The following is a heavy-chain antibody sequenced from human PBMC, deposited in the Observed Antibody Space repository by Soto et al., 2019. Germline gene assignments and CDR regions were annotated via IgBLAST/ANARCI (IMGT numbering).Heavy chain of an antibody. CDR3: ARLSVDPDY. V-gene: IGHV4-61*01. CDR1: GGSVSSGSYY. CDR2: IYYSGST. Sequence: QVQLQESGPGLAKPSETLSLTCTVSGGSVSSGSYYWSWIRQPPGKGLEWIGYIYYSGSTNYNPSLKSRVTISVDTSKNQFSLKLSSVTAADTAVYYCARLSVDPDYWGQGTLVTVSS. D-gene: IGHD6-19*01. J-gene: IGHJ4*02.